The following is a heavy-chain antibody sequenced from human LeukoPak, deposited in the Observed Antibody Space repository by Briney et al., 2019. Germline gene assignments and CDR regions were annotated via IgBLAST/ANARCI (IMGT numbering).Heavy chain of an antibody. Sequence: PSETLSLTCTVSGGSISSYYWSWIRQPPGKGLEWIGYIYYSGSTNYNPSLKSRVTISVDTSKNQFSLKLSSVTAAVTAVYYCARVSLGELSPNFDYWGQGTLVTVSS. V-gene: IGHV4-59*01. CDR2: IYYSGST. J-gene: IGHJ4*02. CDR1: GGSISSYY. CDR3: ARVSLGELSPNFDY. D-gene: IGHD3-16*02.